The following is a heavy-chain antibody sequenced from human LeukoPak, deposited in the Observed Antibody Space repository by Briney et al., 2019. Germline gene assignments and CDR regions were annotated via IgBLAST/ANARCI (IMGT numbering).Heavy chain of an antibody. CDR2: ISWNSGSI. CDR3: AKSGDQLLSPALSAMDV. J-gene: IGHJ6*02. Sequence: GGSLRLSCAASGFTFDDYTMRWVRQTPGRGLEWVSGISWNSGSIDYADSVKGRFTISRDNAKNSLYLQMNSLRAEDTALYYCAKSGDQLLSPALSAMDVWGQGTTVTVSS. V-gene: IGHV3-9*01. D-gene: IGHD2-2*01. CDR1: GFTFDDYT.